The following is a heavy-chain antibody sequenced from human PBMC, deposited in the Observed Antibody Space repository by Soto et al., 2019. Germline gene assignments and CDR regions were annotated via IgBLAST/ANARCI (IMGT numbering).Heavy chain of an antibody. D-gene: IGHD1-1*01. J-gene: IGHJ4*02. V-gene: IGHV3-7*01. CDR2: IKGDGSEK. CDR1: GFTFTSRW. CDR3: ATNSGAETFDS. Sequence: PGGSLRLSCAASGFTFTSRWMNWVRQAPGKGLEWVANIKGDGSEKTCRDSVKGRFTISRDNAKNSLYLQMNNLRAEDTAMYYCATNSGAETFDSWGQGTLVTVSS.